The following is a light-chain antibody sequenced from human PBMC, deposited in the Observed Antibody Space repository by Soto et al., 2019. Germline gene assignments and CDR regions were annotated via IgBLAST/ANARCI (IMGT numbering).Light chain of an antibody. Sequence: QSVLTQSPSASASLGASVKLTCTLSSGHSSYAIAWHQQQPEKGPRYLMKLDSDGSHTKGDAIPDRFSGSSSGAERYLTISSLQSEDEADYYCQTWGTGIHVVFGGGTMPTVL. V-gene: IGLV4-69*01. J-gene: IGLJ2*01. CDR1: SGHSSYA. CDR3: QTWGTGIHVV. CDR2: LDSDGSH.